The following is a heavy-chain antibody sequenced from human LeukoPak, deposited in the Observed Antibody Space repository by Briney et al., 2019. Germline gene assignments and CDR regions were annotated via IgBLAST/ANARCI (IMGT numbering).Heavy chain of an antibody. V-gene: IGHV4-34*01. CDR1: GGSFSGYY. J-gene: IGHJ4*02. Sequence: PSETLSLTCAVYGGSFSGYYWSWIRQPPGKGLECIGEINNSGGTNYNPSLKSRVTISVDTSKNQFSLKLSSVTAADTAVYFCARGVPRGDSLYYWGQGTLVTVSS. D-gene: IGHD4-17*01. CDR3: ARGVPRGDSLYY. CDR2: INNSGGT.